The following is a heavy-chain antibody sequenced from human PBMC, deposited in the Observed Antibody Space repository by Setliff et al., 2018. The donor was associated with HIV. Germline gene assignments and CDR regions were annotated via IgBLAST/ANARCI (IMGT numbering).Heavy chain of an antibody. D-gene: IGHD3-3*01. CDR3: ARTLTNFWSGYYQTD. CDR2: ISYIGYT. CDR1: GDSINSGGYH. Sequence: SETLSLTCTVSGDSINSGGYHWTWIRQHPGKGLEWIGYISYIGYTYYNPALKSRLTISKDTSKNQVVLTMTNMDPVDTATYYCARTLTNFWSGYYQTDWGQGTLVTVSS. V-gene: IGHV4-31*08. J-gene: IGHJ4*02.